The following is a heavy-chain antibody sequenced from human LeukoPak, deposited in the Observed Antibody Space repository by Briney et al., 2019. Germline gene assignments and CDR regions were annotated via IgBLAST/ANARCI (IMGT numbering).Heavy chain of an antibody. CDR3: AKGYMDLTGYDSSWDDAFDI. CDR1: GFSFLNYA. Sequence: GGSLRLSCTASGFSFLNYAMHWVRQVPGKGLEWISLISWDGRTPHYADSVKGRFTISRDNSKNSLYLQMNSLRGEDSALYYCAKGYMDLTGYDSSWDDAFDIWGQGTMVTVSS. J-gene: IGHJ3*02. V-gene: IGHV3-43D*03. D-gene: IGHD3-22*01. CDR2: ISWDGRTP.